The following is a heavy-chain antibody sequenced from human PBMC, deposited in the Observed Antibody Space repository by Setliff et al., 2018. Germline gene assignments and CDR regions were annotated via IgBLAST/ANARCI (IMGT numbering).Heavy chain of an antibody. Sequence: PGGSLRLSCAASGFTFSDSYMSWIRQAPGKGLEWVANIKSYGREKNYADSVKGRFSISRDDASSSLYLQMDNLRVEDTAVYYCARGRFFTYWGQGTPVTVSS. V-gene: IGHV3-7*01. D-gene: IGHD3-3*01. CDR3: ARGRFFTY. CDR1: GFTFSDSY. CDR2: IKSYGREK. J-gene: IGHJ4*02.